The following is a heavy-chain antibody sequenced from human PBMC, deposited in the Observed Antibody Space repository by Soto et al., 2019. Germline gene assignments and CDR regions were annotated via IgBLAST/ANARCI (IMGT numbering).Heavy chain of an antibody. CDR3: ARVDIVLVPAAVRRDYYYYGMDV. V-gene: IGHV4-4*02. CDR2: IYHGGST. J-gene: IGHJ6*02. D-gene: IGHD2-2*03. CDR1: GTSISSSYW. Sequence: NPSETLSLTCAVSGTSISSSYWWSWVRQPPGKGLEWIGEIYHGGSTNYNPSLKSRVTISVDKSKNHFSLKVSSVTAADTAVYYCARVDIVLVPAAVRRDYYYYGMDVWGQGTTVTVSS.